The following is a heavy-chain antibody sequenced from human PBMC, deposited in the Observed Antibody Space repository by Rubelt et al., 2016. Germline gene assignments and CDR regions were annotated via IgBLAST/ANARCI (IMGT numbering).Heavy chain of an antibody. CDR3: ASQRGYSRGRH. CDR1: GGSFGAYY. Sequence: QVQLQQWGAGLLKPSETLSLTCAVSGGSFGAYYWSWIRQPPGKGLEWIGEINHSGSTTYNPSLKSRVTMSVDTSKDQSPLTLISVTAADTAVYYCASQRGYSRGRHWGQGTLVTVSS. J-gene: IGHJ4*02. D-gene: IGHD6-19*01. V-gene: IGHV4-34*01. CDR2: INHSGST.